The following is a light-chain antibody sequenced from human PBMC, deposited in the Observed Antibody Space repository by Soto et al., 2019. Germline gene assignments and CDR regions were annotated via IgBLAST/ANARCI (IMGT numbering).Light chain of an antibody. Sequence: QSALTQPASVSASPGQSITISCTGTSSDVGGHNYVSWYQQYPGKAPKLMIYEVTNRPSGVSNRFSGSKSGNTASLTISGLQAEDEADYYCSSYTSNNTPYVFATGTKVTVL. CDR3: SSYTSNNTPYV. V-gene: IGLV2-14*01. CDR1: SSDVGGHNY. CDR2: EVT. J-gene: IGLJ1*01.